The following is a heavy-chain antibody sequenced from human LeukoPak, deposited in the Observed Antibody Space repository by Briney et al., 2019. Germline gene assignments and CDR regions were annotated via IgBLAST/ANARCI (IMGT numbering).Heavy chain of an antibody. CDR1: GYPFSGHY. D-gene: IGHD1-26*01. CDR2: IKPNSSDT. Sequence: GASVKVSCKPSGYPFSGHYINWVRHAPGQGLEWMGWIKPNSSDTNYAQKFQGRLTMTRDTTISTVYMELSRLTSDDTAVYYCARGDEWEVAIDFWGQGTLITVSS. CDR3: ARGDEWEVAIDF. V-gene: IGHV1-2*02. J-gene: IGHJ4*02.